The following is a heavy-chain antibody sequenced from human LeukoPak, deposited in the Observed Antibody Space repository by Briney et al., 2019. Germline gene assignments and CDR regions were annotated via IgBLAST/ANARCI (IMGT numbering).Heavy chain of an antibody. CDR1: GGSFSGYY. CDR2: INHSGST. Sequence: SETLSLTCAVYGGSFSGYYWSWIRQPPGKGLEWTGEINHSGSTNYNPSLKSRVTISVDTSKNQFSLKLSSVTAADTAVYYCARTSYYDILTGQGGREPSRIDYWGQGTLVTVSS. J-gene: IGHJ4*02. V-gene: IGHV4-34*01. CDR3: ARTSYYDILTGQGGREPSRIDY. D-gene: IGHD3-9*01.